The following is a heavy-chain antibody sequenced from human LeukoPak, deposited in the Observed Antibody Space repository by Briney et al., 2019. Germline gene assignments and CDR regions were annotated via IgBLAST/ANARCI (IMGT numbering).Heavy chain of an antibody. J-gene: IGHJ6*02. CDR2: ISSSSSYI. CDR1: GFTFSSYS. D-gene: IGHD3-3*01. Sequence: GGSLRLSCAASGFTFSSYSMNWVRQAPGKGLEWVSSISSSSSYIYYADSVKGRFTISRDNAKNSLYLQMNSLRTEDTAVYYCARVTDYDFWSGYYSPLFFYYGMDVWGQGTTVTVSS. V-gene: IGHV3-21*01. CDR3: ARVTDYDFWSGYYSPLFFYYGMDV.